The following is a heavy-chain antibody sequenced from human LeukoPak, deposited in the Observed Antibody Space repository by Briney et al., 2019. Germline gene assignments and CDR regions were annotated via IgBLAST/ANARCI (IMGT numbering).Heavy chain of an antibody. J-gene: IGHJ4*02. D-gene: IGHD3/OR15-3a*01. CDR3: ARVVTASPVFWSGYYSDYFDY. CDR1: GYTFTGYY. V-gene: IGHV1-2*02. Sequence: ASVKVSCKASGYTFTGYYMHWVRQAPGQGLEWMGWINPNSGGTNCAQKFQGRVTMTRDTSISTAYMELSRLRSDDTAVYYCARVVTASPVFWSGYYSDYFDYWGQGTLVTVSS. CDR2: INPNSGGT.